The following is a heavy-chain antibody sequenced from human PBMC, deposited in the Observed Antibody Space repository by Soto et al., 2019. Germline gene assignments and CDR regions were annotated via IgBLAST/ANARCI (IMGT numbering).Heavy chain of an antibody. J-gene: IGHJ4*02. Sequence: EVQLVESGGGWVQPGRSLRLSCAASGFTFDNYPMHWVRQAPGKGLEWVSGITWDGGNMGYTDSVKGRFTISRDNAKNSLFLEMNSLRAEDTALYYCVKDFGSSSFYWGQGTLVTVSS. V-gene: IGHV3-9*01. D-gene: IGHD6-6*01. CDR1: GFTFDNYP. CDR2: ITWDGGNM. CDR3: VKDFGSSSFY.